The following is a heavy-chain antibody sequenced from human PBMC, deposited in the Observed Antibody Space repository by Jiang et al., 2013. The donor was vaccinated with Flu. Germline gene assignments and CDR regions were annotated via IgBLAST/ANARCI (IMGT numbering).Heavy chain of an antibody. D-gene: IGHD4-17*01. CDR3: ASGADYAWFDP. CDR2: TYYRSKWYN. CDR1: GDSVSSNTAA. J-gene: IGHJ5*02. V-gene: IGHV6-1*01. Sequence: SQTLSLTCAISGDSVSSNTAAWNWIRQSPSRGLEWLGRTYYRSKWYNDYALSVKSRITINPDTSKNQFSLQLSSVTPEDTAVYYCASGADYAWFDPGAREPWSPSPQ.